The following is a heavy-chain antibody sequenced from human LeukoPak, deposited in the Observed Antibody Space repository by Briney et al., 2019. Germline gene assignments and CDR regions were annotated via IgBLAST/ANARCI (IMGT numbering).Heavy chain of an antibody. D-gene: IGHD6-6*01. J-gene: IGHJ4*02. CDR1: GGSISSYY. CDR2: IYTSGST. CDR3: ARGGLAARPGYFDY. Sequence: PSETLSLTCTVSGGSISSYYWSWIRQPSGEGLEWIWRIYTSGSTNYNPSLKSRVTISVDKSKNQFSLKLSSVTAADTAVYYCARGGLAARPGYFDYWGQGTLVTVSS. V-gene: IGHV4-4*07.